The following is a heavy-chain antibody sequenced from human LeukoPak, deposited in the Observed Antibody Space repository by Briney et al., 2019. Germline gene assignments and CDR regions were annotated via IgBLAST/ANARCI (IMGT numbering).Heavy chain of an antibody. Sequence: SETLSLTCAVSGYSISSGYYWSWIRQPPGKGLEWIGEINHSGSTNYNPSLKSRVTISVDTSKNQFSLKLSSVTAADTAVYYCARGFSSWWLPYWGQGTLVTVSS. CDR1: GYSISSGYY. V-gene: IGHV4-34*01. J-gene: IGHJ4*02. CDR3: ARGFSSWWLPY. D-gene: IGHD2-15*01. CDR2: INHSGST.